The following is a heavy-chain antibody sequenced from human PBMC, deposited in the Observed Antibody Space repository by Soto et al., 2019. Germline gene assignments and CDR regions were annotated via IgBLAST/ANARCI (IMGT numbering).Heavy chain of an antibody. CDR2: IYWDDDK. CDR3: AHWDGYHGVSYYYYGMDV. V-gene: IGHV2-5*02. J-gene: IGHJ6*02. Sequence: QITLKESGPTLVKPTQTLTLTCTFSGFSLSTSGVGVGWIRQPPGKALEWLALIYWDDDKRYSPSLKSRLTITKDTSKNQVVLTMTNMDPVDTATYYCAHWDGYHGVSYYYYGMDVWGQGTTVTVSS. CDR1: GFSLSTSGVG. D-gene: IGHD2-8*01.